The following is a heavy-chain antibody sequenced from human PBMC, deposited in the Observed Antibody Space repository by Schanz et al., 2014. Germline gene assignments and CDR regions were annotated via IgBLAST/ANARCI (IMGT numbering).Heavy chain of an antibody. V-gene: IGHV3-43*01. J-gene: IGHJ5*02. Sequence: VQLVESGGVVVQPGGSLRLSCAASGFTFDDYTMHWVRQAPGKGLEWVSLITWDGGITYYADSLKGRFTISRDNSKNSLYLQMNSLRTEDTALYYCAKGAVEMSTGLGGPWGQGTLVTVSS. D-gene: IGHD3-16*01. CDR1: GFTFDDYT. CDR2: ITWDGGIT. CDR3: AKGAVEMSTGLGGP.